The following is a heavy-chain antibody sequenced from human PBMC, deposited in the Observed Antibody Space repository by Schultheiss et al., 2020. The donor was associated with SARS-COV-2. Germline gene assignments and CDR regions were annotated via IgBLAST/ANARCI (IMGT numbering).Heavy chain of an antibody. J-gene: IGHJ6*02. CDR3: VRVFVGTISVNMDV. D-gene: IGHD1-1*01. V-gene: IGHV3-7*01. CDR1: GFTVSSNY. CDR2: IKQDGSEK. Sequence: GGSLRLSCAASGFTVSSNYMSWVRQAPGKGLEWVANIKQDGSEKYYVDSVKGRFTISRDNAKNSLYLQMNSLRAEDTAVYYCVRVFVGTISVNMDVWGQGTTVTVSS.